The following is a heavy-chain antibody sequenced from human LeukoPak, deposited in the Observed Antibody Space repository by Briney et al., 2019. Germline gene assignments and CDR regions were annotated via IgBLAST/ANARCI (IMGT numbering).Heavy chain of an antibody. CDR2: ISYDGSNK. CDR1: GFTFSSYA. CDR3: AREGWYNDAFDI. D-gene: IGHD1-1*01. J-gene: IGHJ3*02. Sequence: QSGGSLRLSCAASGFTFSSYAMHWVRQAPGKGLEWVAVISYDGSNKYYADSVKGRFTISRDNSKNTLYLQMNSLRAEDTAVYYCAREGWYNDAFDIWGQGTMVSVSS. V-gene: IGHV3-30*04.